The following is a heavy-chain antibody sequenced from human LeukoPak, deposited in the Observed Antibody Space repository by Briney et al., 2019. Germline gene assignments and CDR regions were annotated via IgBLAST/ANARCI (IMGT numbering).Heavy chain of an antibody. CDR1: GFTFSTYW. CDR2: IKQDGSEK. J-gene: IGHJ4*02. Sequence: GGSLRLSCAASGFTFSTYWMNWVRQAPGEGLEWVANIKQDGSEKDYVDSVKGRFIISRDNAKNSLYLQMNSLRAEDTAVYYCARGTYYYDSRKGYFEYWGQGTLVTVSS. CDR3: ARGTYYYDSRKGYFEY. V-gene: IGHV3-7*01. D-gene: IGHD3-22*01.